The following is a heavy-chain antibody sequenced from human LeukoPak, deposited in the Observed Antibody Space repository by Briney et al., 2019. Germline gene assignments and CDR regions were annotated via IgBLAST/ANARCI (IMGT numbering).Heavy chain of an antibody. CDR1: GFTFSSYA. J-gene: IGHJ4*02. D-gene: IGHD2-15*01. V-gene: IGHV3-23*01. Sequence: GGSLRLSCAASGFTFSSYAMNWVRQAPGKGLEWVSGISGGGGSTYYADSVKGRFTISRDNSKNTLYLQMDSLRAEDTAVYYCARDRGSNDPIDYWGQGTLVTVSS. CDR3: ARDRGSNDPIDY. CDR2: ISGGGGST.